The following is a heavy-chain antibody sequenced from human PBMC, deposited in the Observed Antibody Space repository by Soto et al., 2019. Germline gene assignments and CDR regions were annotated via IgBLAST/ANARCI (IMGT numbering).Heavy chain of an antibody. J-gene: IGHJ4*02. CDR1: GFTFSSDW. V-gene: IGHV3-7*01. Sequence: GSLRLSCAASGFTFSSDWMDWVRQAPGKGLEWVANINQDGSEKNYVDSVKGRFTIFRDNAKNSLYLQMSSLTAEDSALYFCSRSLSYWGQGTLVTVSS. CDR2: INQDGSEK. CDR3: SRSLSY.